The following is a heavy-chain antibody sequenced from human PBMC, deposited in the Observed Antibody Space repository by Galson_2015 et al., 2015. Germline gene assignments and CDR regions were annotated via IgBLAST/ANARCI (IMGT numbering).Heavy chain of an antibody. CDR1: GGSVSIAKW. Sequence: SETLSLTCAVSGGSVSIAKWWNWVRQPPGKGLEWIGEIYYSGRTNYNPSLKSRVTISLDKSKNHVSLELTSVTAADTAVYYCASVEVGVTHAFDIWGQGTMVTVSS. D-gene: IGHD1-26*01. J-gene: IGHJ3*02. CDR2: IYYSGRT. CDR3: ASVEVGVTHAFDI. V-gene: IGHV4-4*02.